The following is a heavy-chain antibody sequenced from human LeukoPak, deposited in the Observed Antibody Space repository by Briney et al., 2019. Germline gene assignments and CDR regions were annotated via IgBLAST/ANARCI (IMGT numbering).Heavy chain of an antibody. V-gene: IGHV1-2*02. Sequence: ASVKVSCKASGYTFTGYYMHWVRQAPGQGLEWMGWINPNSGGTNYAQKFQGRVTMTRDTSISTAYMELSRLRSDDTAVYYCARVRWLQGAFDIWGQGTMVTVSS. CDR3: ARVRWLQGAFDI. J-gene: IGHJ3*02. D-gene: IGHD5-24*01. CDR1: GYTFTGYY. CDR2: INPNSGGT.